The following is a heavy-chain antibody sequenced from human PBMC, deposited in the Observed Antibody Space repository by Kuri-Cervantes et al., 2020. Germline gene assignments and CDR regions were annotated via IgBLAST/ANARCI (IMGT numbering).Heavy chain of an antibody. CDR2: ISFDGSNK. V-gene: IGHV3-30-3*01. CDR1: GFTLSNHA. Sequence: GGSLRLSCAASGFTLSNHAMNWVRQAAGKGLEWVALISFDGSNKYYVDSVKGRFTISRDNSKNTLYLQMNSLRAEDTAVYYCARSWELLGWFDPWGQGTLVTVSS. CDR3: ARSWELLGWFDP. D-gene: IGHD1-26*01. J-gene: IGHJ5*02.